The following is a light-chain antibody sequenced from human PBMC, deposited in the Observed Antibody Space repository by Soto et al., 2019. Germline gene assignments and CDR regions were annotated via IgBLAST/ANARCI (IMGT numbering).Light chain of an antibody. V-gene: IGKV3-20*01. CDR1: QSISSNF. J-gene: IGKJ5*01. CDR2: GAS. Sequence: PGERATLSCRASQSISSNFLAWYQQKPGRAPRLLIYGASSRATGIPDRFSGSGSGTDFTLTISRLEPEDFAVYYCQQYGNSPITFGQGTRLEIK. CDR3: QQYGNSPIT.